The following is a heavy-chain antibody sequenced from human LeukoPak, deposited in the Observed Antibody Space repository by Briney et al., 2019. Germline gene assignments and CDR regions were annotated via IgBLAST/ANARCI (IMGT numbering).Heavy chain of an antibody. J-gene: IGHJ6*03. Sequence: PGGSLRLSCAASGFTFDDYGMSWVRQAPGKGLEWVSGINWNGGSTGYADSVKGRFTISRDNSKNTLYLQMNSLRAEDTAVYYCAREAGTPIYYYYYYMDVWGKGTTVTVSS. CDR2: INWNGGST. D-gene: IGHD6-13*01. CDR1: GFTFDDYG. V-gene: IGHV3-20*04. CDR3: AREAGTPIYYYYYYMDV.